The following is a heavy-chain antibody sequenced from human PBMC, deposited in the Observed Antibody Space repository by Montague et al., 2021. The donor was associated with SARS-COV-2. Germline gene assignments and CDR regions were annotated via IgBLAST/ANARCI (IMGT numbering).Heavy chain of an antibody. CDR1: GYSISDGYY. CDR3: ARLLRSCTNGVCRTYYYYAMDV. CDR2: IFQSGTT. Sequence: SETLSLTCTVSGYSISDGYYWVWIRQPPGKGLEWIGNIFQSGTTYYNPSLERRSTMSVDTSKNQFSLKLSSVTAADTAVYYCARLLRSCTNGVCRTYYYYAMDVWGQGTTVTVSS. D-gene: IGHD2-8*01. J-gene: IGHJ6*02. V-gene: IGHV4-38-2*02.